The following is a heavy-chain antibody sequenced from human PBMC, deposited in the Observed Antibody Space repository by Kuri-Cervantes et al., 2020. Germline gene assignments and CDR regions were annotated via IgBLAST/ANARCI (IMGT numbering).Heavy chain of an antibody. CDR3: ARSPYCSSTSCSAFDI. J-gene: IGHJ3*02. V-gene: IGHV4-59*01. CDR2: IYYSGST. Sequence: SETLSLTCTVSGGSISSYYWSWIRQPPGKGLEWIGYIYYSGSTNHNPSLKSRVTISVDTSKNQFSLKLSSVTAADTAVYYCARSPYCSSTSCSAFDIWGQGTMVTVSS. D-gene: IGHD2-2*01. CDR1: GGSISSYY.